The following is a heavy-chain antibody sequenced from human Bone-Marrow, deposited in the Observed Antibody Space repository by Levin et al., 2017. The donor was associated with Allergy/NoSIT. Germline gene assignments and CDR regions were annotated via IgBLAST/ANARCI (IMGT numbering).Heavy chain of an antibody. CDR2: MYHSGNS. CDR3: SGRAYGSSPGLDQ. J-gene: IGHJ4*02. D-gene: IGHD6-6*01. V-gene: IGHV4-4*02. CDR1: GGSIYSSHW. Sequence: ASQTLSLTCAVSGGSIYSSHWWTWVRQPPGKGLEWIGEMYHSGNSNYNPSLQSRAPISVDKSKNQFSLNLTSVTAADPAVYFCSGRAYGSSPGLDQWGQGSRVTVSS.